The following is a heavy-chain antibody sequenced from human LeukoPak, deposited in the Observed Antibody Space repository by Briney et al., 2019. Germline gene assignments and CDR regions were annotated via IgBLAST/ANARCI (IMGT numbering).Heavy chain of an antibody. D-gene: IGHD1-20*01. V-gene: IGHV1-18*01. CDR2: ISGYNGDT. CDR1: NYNFNNYG. Sequence: ASVKVSCKASNYNFNNYGVSCVRQAPGQGLEWVGWISGYNGDTDYAQKFQGRVILTTDTSTSTVYMEVRSLRSDDTAVYYCARDDRYNWNDGAEKIGFHDAFDIWGQGTMVTVSS. CDR3: ARDDRYNWNDGAEKIGFHDAFDI. J-gene: IGHJ3*02.